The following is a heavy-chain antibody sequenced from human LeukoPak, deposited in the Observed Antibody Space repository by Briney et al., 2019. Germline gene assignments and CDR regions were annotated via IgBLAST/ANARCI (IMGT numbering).Heavy chain of an antibody. V-gene: IGHV4-39*02. D-gene: IGHD3-10*01. CDR1: GGSISSSSYY. CDR3: ARETRGVKYFDY. J-gene: IGHJ4*02. CDR2: IYYSGST. Sequence: SETLSLTCTVSGGSISSSSYYWGWIRQPPGKGLEWIGSIYYSGSTYYNPSLKSRVTISVDTSKNQFSLKLSSVTAADTAVYYCARETRGVKYFDYWGQGTLVTVSS.